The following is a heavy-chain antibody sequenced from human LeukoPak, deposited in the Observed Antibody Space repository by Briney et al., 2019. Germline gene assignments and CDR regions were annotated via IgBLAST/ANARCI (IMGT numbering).Heavy chain of an antibody. D-gene: IGHD5-18*01. J-gene: IGHJ4*02. CDR2: INTNTGNP. V-gene: IGHV7-4-1*02. Sequence: GASVKVSCKASGYTFTSYAMNWVRQAPGQGLEWMGWINTNTGNPTYAQGFTGRFVFSLDTSVSTAYLQISSLKADDTAVYYCARDGNTAMVIGSFDYWGQGTLVTVSS. CDR3: ARDGNTAMVIGSFDY. CDR1: GYTFTSYA.